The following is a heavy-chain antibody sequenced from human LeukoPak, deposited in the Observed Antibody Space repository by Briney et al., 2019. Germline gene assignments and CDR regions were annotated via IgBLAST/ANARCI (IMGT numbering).Heavy chain of an antibody. J-gene: IGHJ4*02. Sequence: GASGKVSCKASGYTFTGYYMHWVRQAPGQGLEWMGWINPNSGGTNYAQKLQGRVTMTTDTSTSTAYMELRSLRSDDTAVYYCARDWISYGSGRGDILFDYWGQGTLVTVSS. CDR3: ARDWISYGSGRGDILFDY. V-gene: IGHV1-2*02. CDR1: GYTFTGYY. D-gene: IGHD3-10*01. CDR2: INPNSGGT.